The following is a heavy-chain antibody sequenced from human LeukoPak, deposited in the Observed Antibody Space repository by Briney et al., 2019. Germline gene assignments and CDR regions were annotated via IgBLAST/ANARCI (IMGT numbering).Heavy chain of an antibody. J-gene: IGHJ4*02. CDR3: ARHLSGVTGYTYGRGIDY. Sequence: GGSLRLSCAASGFTFSTFAMIWVRQPPGKGLEWVSSIFPSGGEIHYADSVRGRFTISRDNSKSTLSLQMNSLRAEDTAIYYCARHLSGVTGYTYGRGIDYWGQGTLVTVSS. D-gene: IGHD5-18*01. CDR1: GFTFSTFA. CDR2: IFPSGGEI. V-gene: IGHV3-23*01.